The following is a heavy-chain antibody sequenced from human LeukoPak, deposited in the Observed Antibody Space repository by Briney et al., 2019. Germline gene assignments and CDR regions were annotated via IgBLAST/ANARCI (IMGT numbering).Heavy chain of an antibody. J-gene: IGHJ5*02. CDR1: GVSISGSGSY. Sequence: PSETLSLTCSLSGVSISGSGSYWGWIRQAPGKGLEWIGSVYYIGSTYYNPSLKSRVTISVDTSKDQISLKLSSVTAVDTAVYYCVKHAGKVTVVRGVITNSNWFDPWGQGTLVTVSS. D-gene: IGHD3-10*02. CDR2: VYYIGST. V-gene: IGHV4-39*01. CDR3: VKHAGKVTVVRGVITNSNWFDP.